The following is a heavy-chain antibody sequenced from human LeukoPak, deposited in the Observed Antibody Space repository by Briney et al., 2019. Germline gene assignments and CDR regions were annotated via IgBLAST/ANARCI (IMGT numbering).Heavy chain of an antibody. CDR2: IHNDGTQG. CDR3: AKEGDEFRGYLDV. Sequence: PGGSLRLSCAASGFTFSRLGMQWVRQGPGKGREWVAVIHNDGTQGQYGDSVKGRFTISKDNSQSTLYLQMNNLRDDDTAVYYCAKEGDEFRGYLDVWGKGTTVTVSS. J-gene: IGHJ6*03. D-gene: IGHD2-21*02. V-gene: IGHV3-30*02. CDR1: GFTFSRLG.